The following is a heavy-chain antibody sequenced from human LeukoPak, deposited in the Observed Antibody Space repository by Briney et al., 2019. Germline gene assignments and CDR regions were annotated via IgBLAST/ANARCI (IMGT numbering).Heavy chain of an antibody. Sequence: GGSLRLSCATSGFTFSSYAMTWVRQAPGKGLQWVSSISASGGNAYYADSVKGRFTISRDNSKNTLYLQMDSLTAEDTAVYYCARRHFDAFDIWGQGTVVTVSS. V-gene: IGHV3-23*01. CDR3: ARRHFDAFDI. CDR1: GFTFSSYA. J-gene: IGHJ3*02. CDR2: ISASGGNA.